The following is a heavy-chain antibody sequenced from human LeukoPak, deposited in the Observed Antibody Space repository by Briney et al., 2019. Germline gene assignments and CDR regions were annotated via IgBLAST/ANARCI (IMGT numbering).Heavy chain of an antibody. D-gene: IGHD2-2*01. J-gene: IGHJ4*02. CDR2: INPSGGST. Sequence: ASVKVSCKASGYTFTSYYMHWVRQAPGQGLEWMGIINPSGGSTSYAQKFQGRVTMTSDTSTSTVYMELSKLRSEDTAVYYCARGVNVVVPAAIDFDYWGQGTLVTVSS. CDR1: GYTFTSYY. CDR3: ARGVNVVVPAAIDFDY. V-gene: IGHV1-46*03.